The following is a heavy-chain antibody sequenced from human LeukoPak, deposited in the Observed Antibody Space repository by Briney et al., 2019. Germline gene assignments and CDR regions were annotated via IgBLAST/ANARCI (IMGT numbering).Heavy chain of an antibody. D-gene: IGHD3-10*01. CDR1: GGSISSYY. V-gene: IGHV4-4*07. CDR2: FYPSGNT. CDR3: VRAGTYGVRAVISPDV. Sequence: SETLSLTCSVSGGSISSYYWSWIRQSAGKGLEWIGRFYPSGNTMYNPSLTSRVTMSVDTSQNQFSLNLNSVTAADTAVYYCVRAGTYGVRAVISPDVWGQGTTVTVSS. J-gene: IGHJ6*02.